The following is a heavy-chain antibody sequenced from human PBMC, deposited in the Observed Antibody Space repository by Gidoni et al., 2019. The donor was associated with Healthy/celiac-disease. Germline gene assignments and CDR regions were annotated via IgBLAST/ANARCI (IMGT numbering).Heavy chain of an antibody. D-gene: IGHD5-12*01. CDR2: IIPILGIA. J-gene: IGHJ6*02. CDR1: GGPFSSYA. V-gene: IGHV1-69*04. CDR3: ATRWLQLGYYGMDV. Sequence: QVQLVQSGAEVKKPGSSVKVSCKASGGPFSSYAISWVRQAPGQGLEWMGRIIPILGIANYAQKFQGRVTITADKSTSTAYMELSSLRSEDTAVYYCATRWLQLGYYGMDVWGQGTTVTVSS.